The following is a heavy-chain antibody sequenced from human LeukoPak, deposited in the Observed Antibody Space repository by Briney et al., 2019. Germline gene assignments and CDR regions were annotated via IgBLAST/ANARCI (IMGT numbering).Heavy chain of an antibody. CDR2: IYTSGST. D-gene: IGHD3-3*01. CDR1: GGSISSYY. V-gene: IGHV4-4*09. CDR3: ARRRAGTIFGGYFDY. Sequence: PSETLSLTCTVSGGSISSYYRSWIRQPPGKGLEWIGYIYTSGSTNYNPSLKSRVSISVDTSKNQFSLKLSSVTAADTAVYYCARRRAGTIFGGYFDYWGQGTLVTVSS. J-gene: IGHJ4*02.